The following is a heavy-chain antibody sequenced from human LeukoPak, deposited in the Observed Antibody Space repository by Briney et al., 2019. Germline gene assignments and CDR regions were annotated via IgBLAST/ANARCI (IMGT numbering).Heavy chain of an antibody. CDR1: GFTFDAYA. CDR3: ARDTYGDGDF. Sequence: PGRSLRLSCAASGFTFDAYAMHWVRQAPGKGLEWVSGISWNSDSIAYADPVKGRFTISRDNTDNSLYLQMNSLRAEDTAVYYCARDTYGDGDFWGQGTLVTVSS. CDR2: ISWNSDSI. J-gene: IGHJ4*02. D-gene: IGHD4-17*01. V-gene: IGHV3-9*01.